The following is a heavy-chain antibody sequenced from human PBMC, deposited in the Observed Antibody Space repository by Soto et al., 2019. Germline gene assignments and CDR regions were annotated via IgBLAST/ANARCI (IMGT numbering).Heavy chain of an antibody. CDR1: GDSISRYY. CDR2: IYYSGST. D-gene: IGHD3-9*01. V-gene: IGHV4-59*08. Sequence: SETLSLTCTVSGDSISRYYWSWIRQPPGKGLDWIGYIYYSGSTNHNPSLKSRVTMSVDTSKNQFSLKLSSVTAADTAVYYCARIEPFYDILTGYSPNWFDPWGQGTLVTVSS. CDR3: ARIEPFYDILTGYSPNWFDP. J-gene: IGHJ5*02.